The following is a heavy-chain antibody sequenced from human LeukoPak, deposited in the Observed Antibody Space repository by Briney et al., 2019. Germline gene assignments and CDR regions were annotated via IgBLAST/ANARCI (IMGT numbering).Heavy chain of an antibody. D-gene: IGHD3-22*01. CDR3: AKASAFYYDSSGYSAPFDH. V-gene: IGHV3-23*01. Sequence: PGGSLRLSGAASGFTFSSYGMGWVRQAPGKGLEWVSTISGSGGTTYYADSVEGRFTISRGNSNNTLYLQMNSLRADDTALYYCAKASAFYYDSSGYSAPFDHWGQGTLVIVSS. CDR1: GFTFSSYG. CDR2: ISGSGGTT. J-gene: IGHJ4*02.